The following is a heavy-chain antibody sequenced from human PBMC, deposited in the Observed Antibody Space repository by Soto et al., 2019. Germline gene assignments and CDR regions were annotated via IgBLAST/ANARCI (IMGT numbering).Heavy chain of an antibody. V-gene: IGHV4-34*01. CDR1: GGSFSGYY. J-gene: IGHJ4*02. CDR2: INHSGST. D-gene: IGHD3-3*01. Sequence: SETLSLTCAVYGGSFSGYYWSWIRQPPGKGLEWIGEINHSGSTNYNPSLKSRVTISVDKSKNQFSLKLSSVTAADTAVYYCARARYYDFWSGYYTFDYWGQGTLVTVSS. CDR3: ARARYYDFWSGYYTFDY.